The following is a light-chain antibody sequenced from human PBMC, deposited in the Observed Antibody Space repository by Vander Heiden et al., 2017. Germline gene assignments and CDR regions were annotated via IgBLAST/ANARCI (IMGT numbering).Light chain of an antibody. J-gene: IGKJ3*01. CDR1: HDLSTC. CDR3: QHHDYVPIFT. Sequence: IQMTQSPSSLSASVSDRVTITFSASHDLSTCLNCYQQKPGKAPKLLIYDAANLETGVPIRFRGSGCGTDFTFTISSRQLEDIETDDCQHHDYVPIFTFGPGTKVDIK. CDR2: DAA. V-gene: IGKV1-33*01.